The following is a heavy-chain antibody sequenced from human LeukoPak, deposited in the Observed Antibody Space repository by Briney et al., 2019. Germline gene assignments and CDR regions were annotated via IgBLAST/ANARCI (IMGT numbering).Heavy chain of an antibody. D-gene: IGHD3-10*01. J-gene: IGHJ4*02. CDR1: GFTFSSYW. CDR3: ARGEEYYGSGSYSSYYFDY. CDR2: IKQDGSEK. V-gene: IGHV3-7*01. Sequence: GGSLRLSCAASGFTFSSYWMSWVRQAPGKGLEWVANIKQDGSEKYYVDSVKGRFTISRDNAKNSLYLQMNSLRAEDTAVYYCARGEEYYGSGSYSSYYFDYWGQGTLVTVSS.